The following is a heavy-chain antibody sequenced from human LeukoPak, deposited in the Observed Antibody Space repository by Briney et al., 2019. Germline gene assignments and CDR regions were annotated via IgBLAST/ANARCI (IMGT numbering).Heavy chain of an antibody. D-gene: IGHD4-17*01. V-gene: IGHV3-23*01. Sequence: GGSLILSCAAYRFTFSSCAMTSVRQAPGKGLEWVSAISVIGGDTYYADSVKGRVTIPRGNSNNTLYLQMNNLRAEDTAVYYCAKGSDYGDYYFDYWGQGTLVTVSS. CDR3: AKGSDYGDYYFDY. J-gene: IGHJ4*02. CDR1: RFTFSSCA. CDR2: ISVIGGDT.